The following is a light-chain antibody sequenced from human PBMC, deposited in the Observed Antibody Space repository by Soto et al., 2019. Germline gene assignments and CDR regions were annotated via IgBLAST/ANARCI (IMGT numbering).Light chain of an antibody. V-gene: IGKV3-20*01. CDR1: QSVTNNF. Sequence: IVLTQSPGTLSLSPGERATLSCGASQSVTNNFLAWYQQKPDQAPRLLIYGASSSATGVADRFSSSGSATAFTLTIIRLEPGDFAVYYCQQYGTPLFTFGPGTKVDIK. CDR3: QQYGTPLFT. CDR2: GAS. J-gene: IGKJ3*01.